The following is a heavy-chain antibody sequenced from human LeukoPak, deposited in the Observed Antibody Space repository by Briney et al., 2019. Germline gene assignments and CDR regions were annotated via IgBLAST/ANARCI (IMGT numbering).Heavy chain of an antibody. CDR2: IIPIFGTA. J-gene: IGHJ4*02. D-gene: IGHD6-6*01. CDR3: ARDQSGSGSLYSSFY. Sequence: ASVKVSFKASGGTFSSYAISWVRQAPGQGLEWMGGIIPIFGTANYAQKFQGRVTITADESTSTAYMELSSLRSEDTAVYYCARDQSGSGSLYSSFYWGQGTLVTVSS. CDR1: GGTFSSYA. V-gene: IGHV1-69*13.